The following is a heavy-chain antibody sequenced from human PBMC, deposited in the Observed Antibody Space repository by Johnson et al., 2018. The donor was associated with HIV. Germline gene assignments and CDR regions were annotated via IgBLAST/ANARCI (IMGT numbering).Heavy chain of an antibody. CDR1: GFIFSSYD. D-gene: IGHD3-10*01. J-gene: IGHJ3*02. CDR3: ARAKRDYYGSGGVGAFDI. V-gene: IGHV3-13*01. Sequence: EVQLVESGGGLVQPGGSLRLSCAASGFIFSSYDMHWVRQATGRGLEWVSGIGTAGDTYYPGSVKGRFTISRENAKNSLYLQMDSLRAGDTALYYCARAKRDYYGSGGVGAFDIWGQGTMVTVSS. CDR2: IGTAGDT.